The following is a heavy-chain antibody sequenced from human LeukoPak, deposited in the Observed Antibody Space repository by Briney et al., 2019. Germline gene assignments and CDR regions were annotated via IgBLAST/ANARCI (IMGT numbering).Heavy chain of an antibody. CDR1: GFTFSSHW. J-gene: IGHJ4*02. D-gene: IGHD6-13*01. V-gene: IGHV3-7*05. Sequence: GGSLRLSCAASGFTFSSHWMSWVRQAPGKGLEWVANIKQDGSEKYYVDSVKGRFTISRDNAKNSLYLQMNSLRAEDTAVYFCASRSGYTSSWSAFDNWGQGSRVTVSS. CDR2: IKQDGSEK. CDR3: ASRSGYTSSWSAFDN.